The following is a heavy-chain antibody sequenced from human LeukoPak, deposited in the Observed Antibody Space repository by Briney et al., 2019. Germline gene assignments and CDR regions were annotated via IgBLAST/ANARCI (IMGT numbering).Heavy chain of an antibody. CDR3: AKDFGGSSVSQEIDY. J-gene: IGHJ4*02. CDR2: ISGSGGST. Sequence: GGSLRLSCAASGFTFSSYAMSWVRQAPGKGLEWVSAISGSGGSTYYADSVKGRFTISRDNSKNTLYLQMNSLRAEDTAVYYCAKDFGGSSVSQEIDYWGQGTLVTVSS. D-gene: IGHD5/OR15-5a*01. V-gene: IGHV3-23*01. CDR1: GFTFSSYA.